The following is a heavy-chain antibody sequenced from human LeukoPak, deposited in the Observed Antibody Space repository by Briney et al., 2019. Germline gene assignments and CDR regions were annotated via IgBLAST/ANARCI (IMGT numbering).Heavy chain of an antibody. Sequence: GALRLSCAASGFTFSDYYMSWIRQAPGKGLEYLSAISGNGGTKLYADSVKGRYSISGDNSQNTVYLQLNSLRPEDTAVYFCAKDACRGGNCHAVDFDFWGQGTLVTVSS. J-gene: IGHJ4*02. CDR3: AKDACRGGNCHAVDFDF. D-gene: IGHD3-10*01. CDR2: ISGNGGTK. V-gene: IGHV3-23*01. CDR1: GFTFSDYY.